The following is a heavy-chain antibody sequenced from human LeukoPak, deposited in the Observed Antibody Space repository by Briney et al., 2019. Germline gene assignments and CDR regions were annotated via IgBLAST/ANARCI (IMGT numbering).Heavy chain of an antibody. CDR3: ARGLYGSGKYYFDY. D-gene: IGHD3-10*01. CDR2: ISSSSSTI. V-gene: IGHV3-48*01. Sequence: PGGSLRLSCAASGFTFSHYSINWVRQAPGMGLEWVSYISSSSSTIYYADSVKGRFTISRDNAKNSLYLQMNSLRAEDTAVYYCARGLYGSGKYYFDYWGQGTLVTVSS. CDR1: GFTFSHYS. J-gene: IGHJ4*02.